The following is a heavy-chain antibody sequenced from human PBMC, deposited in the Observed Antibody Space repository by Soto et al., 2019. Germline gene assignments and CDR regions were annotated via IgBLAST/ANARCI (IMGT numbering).Heavy chain of an antibody. D-gene: IGHD3-9*01. V-gene: IGHV1-69*02. CDR1: GGTFSIYT. CDR2: IIPILGIA. J-gene: IGHJ4*02. Sequence: GASVKVSCKASGGTFSIYTISWVRQAPGQGLEWMGRIIPILGIANYAQKFQGRVTITADKSTSTAYMELSSLRSEDTAVYYCARGAPQTGXHESYLVYYFXYWGQGTLVXVSS. CDR3: ARGAPQTGXHESYLVYYFXY.